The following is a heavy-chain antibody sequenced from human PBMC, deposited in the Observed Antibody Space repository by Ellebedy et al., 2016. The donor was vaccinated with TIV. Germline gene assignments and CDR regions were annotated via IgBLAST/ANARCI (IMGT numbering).Heavy chain of an antibody. V-gene: IGHV1-18*04. CDR1: GYTFSNYG. CDR3: ARLKGSSWYVETRGGYYFDY. CDR2: ISAYNGNT. D-gene: IGHD6-13*01. J-gene: IGHJ4*02. Sequence: AASVKVSCKASGYTFSNYGITWVRQAPGQGLEWMGWISAYNGNTIYAQKFQARVTKTTDTSTSTAYMELRSLRSDDTAVYYCARLKGSSWYVETRGGYYFDYWGQGTLVTVSS.